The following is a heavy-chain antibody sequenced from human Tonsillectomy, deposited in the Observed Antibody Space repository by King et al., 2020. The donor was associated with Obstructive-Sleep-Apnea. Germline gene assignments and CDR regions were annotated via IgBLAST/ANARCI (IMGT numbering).Heavy chain of an antibody. CDR1: GGSFSDYY. CDR2: INHSGST. CDR3: ARGSGAAAVNWFDP. V-gene: IGHV4-34*01. J-gene: IGHJ5*02. D-gene: IGHD6-13*01. Sequence: QVQLQQWGAGLLKPSETLSLTCAVFGGSFSDYYWNWIRQSPGKGLEWIGEINHSGSTNYNSSLKSRVTISIDTSKNQFSLKLNSVTAADTAVYYCARGSGAAAVNWFDPWGQGTLVTVSS.